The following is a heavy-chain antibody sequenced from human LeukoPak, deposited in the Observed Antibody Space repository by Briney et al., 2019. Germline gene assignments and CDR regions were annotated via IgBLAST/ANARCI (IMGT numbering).Heavy chain of an antibody. CDR1: GYSFSTYW. D-gene: IGHD6-19*01. CDR3: ARPPQAGASDY. CDR2: IYPGDSDT. Sequence: GESLKISCKGLGYSFSTYWNAWVRQMPGKGLEWMGIIYPGDSDTRYSPSFQGQVTISADKSISTAYLQWSSLKASDTAMYYCARPPQAGASDYWGQGTLVTVSS. J-gene: IGHJ4*02. V-gene: IGHV5-51*01.